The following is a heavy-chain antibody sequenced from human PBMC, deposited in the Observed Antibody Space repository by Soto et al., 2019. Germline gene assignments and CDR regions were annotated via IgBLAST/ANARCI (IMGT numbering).Heavy chain of an antibody. CDR3: ARDRDVDTAMVTAY. CDR1: GYTFTSYG. Sequence: GASVKVSCKASGYTFTSYGISWVRQAPGQGLEWMGWISAYNGNTNYAQKLQGRVTMTTDTSTSTAYMELRSLRSDDTAVYYCARDRDVDTAMVTAYWGQGTLVTVSS. V-gene: IGHV1-18*01. D-gene: IGHD5-18*01. J-gene: IGHJ4*02. CDR2: ISAYNGNT.